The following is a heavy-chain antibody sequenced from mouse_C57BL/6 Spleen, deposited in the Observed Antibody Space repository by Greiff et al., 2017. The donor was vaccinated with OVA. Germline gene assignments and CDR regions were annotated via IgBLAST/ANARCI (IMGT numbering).Heavy chain of an antibody. Sequence: QVQLQQSGAELVRPGASVKLSCKASGYTFTDYYINWVKQRPGQGLEWIARIYPGSGNTYYNEKFKGKATLTAEKSSSTAYMQLSSLTSEDSAVYFCALTVVPYYYAMDYWGQGTSVTVSS. CDR2: IYPGSGNT. CDR3: ALTVVPYYYAMDY. J-gene: IGHJ4*01. CDR1: GYTFTDYY. V-gene: IGHV1-76*01. D-gene: IGHD1-1*01.